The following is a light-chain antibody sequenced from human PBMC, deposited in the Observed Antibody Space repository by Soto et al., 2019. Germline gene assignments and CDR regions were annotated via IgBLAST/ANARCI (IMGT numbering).Light chain of an antibody. J-gene: IGLJ3*02. V-gene: IGLV2-14*01. CDR1: STDVGEYNY. Sequence: QSALTQPPSASGSPGQSVTIPCAGTSTDVGEYNYVSWYQQYPGKAPKLIIFEVSNRPSGVSDRFSGSKSGNTASLTISGVQTEDEATYFCSSYTSSDTLVFGGGTKLTVL. CDR3: SSYTSSDTLV. CDR2: EVS.